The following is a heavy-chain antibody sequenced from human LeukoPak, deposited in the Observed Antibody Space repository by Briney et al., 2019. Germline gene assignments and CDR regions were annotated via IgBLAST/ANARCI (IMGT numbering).Heavy chain of an antibody. Sequence: GGSLRLPCAASGITLSDHYMDWVRQVPGKGLEWVGRSRNKVNGYTTEYPASVKGRFTISRDDSNNSLYLQMNSLKTEDTAVYFCARSRYGSVRYFDNWGQGTLVTVSS. D-gene: IGHD6-19*01. V-gene: IGHV3-72*01. CDR3: ARSRYGSVRYFDN. CDR2: SRNKVNGYTT. J-gene: IGHJ4*02. CDR1: GITLSDHY.